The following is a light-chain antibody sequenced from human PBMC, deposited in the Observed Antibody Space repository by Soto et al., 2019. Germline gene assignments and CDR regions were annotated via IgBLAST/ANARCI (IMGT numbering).Light chain of an antibody. V-gene: IGLV1-51*01. Sequence: QSVLTQPPSVSAATGQRVIISCSGSDSNVGNNYVSWYQQFPGAPPKLLIYDTSKRPSWISDRFSASKSGTSATLIISSLQTGDEAHYYCGTWDTALSAGKFGGGTKLT. CDR2: DTS. CDR1: DSNVGNNY. CDR3: GTWDTALSAGK. J-gene: IGLJ3*02.